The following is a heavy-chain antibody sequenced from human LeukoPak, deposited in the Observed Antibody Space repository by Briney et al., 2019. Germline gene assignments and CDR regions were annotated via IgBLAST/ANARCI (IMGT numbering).Heavy chain of an antibody. CDR2: ISGSGGST. V-gene: IGHV3-23*01. CDR3: AKDLNYYDSSGSDFSFDY. CDR1: GFTFSSYA. D-gene: IGHD3-22*01. J-gene: IGHJ4*02. Sequence: PGGSLRLSCAASGFTFSSYAMSWVRRAPGKGLEWVSAISGSGGSTYYADSVKGRFTISRDNSKNTLYLQMNSLRAEDTAVYYCAKDLNYYDSSGSDFSFDYWGQGTLVTVSS.